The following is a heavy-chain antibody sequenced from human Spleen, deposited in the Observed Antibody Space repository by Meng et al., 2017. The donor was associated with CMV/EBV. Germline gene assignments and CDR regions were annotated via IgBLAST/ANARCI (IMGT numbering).Heavy chain of an antibody. V-gene: IGHV3-74*01. CDR3: ARDLWAAAGHFDAASDY. CDR2: INGDGSGA. CDR1: GFTFSSYW. J-gene: IGHJ4*02. Sequence: GESLKISCAASGFTFSSYWMHWVRQVPGKGLVWVSRINGDGSGAVYADSVKGRFTISRDNAKNTVYLQMNSLRVGDTAVYYCARDLWAAAGHFDAASDYWGQGTLVTVSS. D-gene: IGHD6-13*01.